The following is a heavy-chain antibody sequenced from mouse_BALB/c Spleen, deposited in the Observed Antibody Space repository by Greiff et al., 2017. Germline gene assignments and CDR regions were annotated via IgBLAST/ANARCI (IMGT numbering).Heavy chain of an antibody. CDR3: ARAYYGNSYFDY. D-gene: IGHD2-10*01. J-gene: IGHJ2*01. V-gene: IGHV1-18*01. CDR2: INPNNGGT. CDR1: GYTFTDYN. Sequence: VQLKQSGPELVKPGASVKIPCKASGYTFTDYNMDWVKQSHGKSLEWIGDINPNNGGTIYNQKFKGKATLTVDKSSSTAYMELRSLTSEDTAVYYCARAYYGNSYFDYWGQGTTLTVSS.